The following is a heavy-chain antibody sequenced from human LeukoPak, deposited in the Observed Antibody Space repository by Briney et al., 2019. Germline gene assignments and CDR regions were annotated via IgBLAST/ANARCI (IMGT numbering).Heavy chain of an antibody. V-gene: IGHV4-39*07. CDR3: ARESDELLWFGELLSYFDY. CDR2: ISYSGST. D-gene: IGHD3-10*01. CDR1: GGSIRSSSYY. Sequence: PSETLSLTCTVSGGSIRSSSYYWGWIRQPPGKGLQWIGSISYSGSTYYNPSLKSRVTISLDTSKNQFSLKLSSVTAADTAVYYCARESDELLWFGELLSYFDYWGQGTLVTVSS. J-gene: IGHJ4*02.